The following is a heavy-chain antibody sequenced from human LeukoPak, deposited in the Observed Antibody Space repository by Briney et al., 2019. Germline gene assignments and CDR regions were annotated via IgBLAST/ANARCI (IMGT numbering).Heavy chain of an antibody. CDR1: HYSISSGYY. J-gene: IGHJ3*02. V-gene: IGHV4-38-2*02. CDR3: AVEGAIQHSGTWGDAFDI. Sequence: PSETLSLTCTVSHYSISSGYYWGWIRQPPGKGLEWIGTIYRNGSTYFNPSLKSRVTISVDTSKNQFSLKLSSVTAADTAVYYCAVEGAIQHSGTWGDAFDIWGQGTMVTVSS. D-gene: IGHD1-26*01. CDR2: IYRNGST.